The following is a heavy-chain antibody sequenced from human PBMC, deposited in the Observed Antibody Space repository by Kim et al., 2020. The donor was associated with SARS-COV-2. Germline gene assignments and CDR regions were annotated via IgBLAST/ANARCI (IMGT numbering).Heavy chain of an antibody. CDR2: IYTSGST. D-gene: IGHD2-2*02. Sequence: SETLSLTCTVSGGSISSYYWSWIRQPAGKGLEWIGRIYTSGSTNYNPSLKSRVTMSVDTSKNQFSLKLSSVTAADTAVYYCARGGPYCSSTSCYRGYYYYYYMDVWGKGTTVTVSS. V-gene: IGHV4-4*07. CDR1: GGSISSYY. CDR3: ARGGPYCSSTSCYRGYYYYYYMDV. J-gene: IGHJ6*03.